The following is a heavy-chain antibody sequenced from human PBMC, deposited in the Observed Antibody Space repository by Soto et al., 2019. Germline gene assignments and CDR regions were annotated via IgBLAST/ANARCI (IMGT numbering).Heavy chain of an antibody. J-gene: IGHJ6*02. CDR2: INPSGGST. Sequence: QVQLVQSGAEVKKPGASVKVSCKASGYTFTSYYMHWVRQAPGQGLEWMGIINPSGGSTSYAQRFQGRVTMTRDTCTSTVYMELSSLRSEDTAVYYCAGGEPNHYYYYGMDVWGQGTTVTVSS. CDR3: AGGEPNHYYYYGMDV. CDR1: GYTFTSYY. V-gene: IGHV1-46*01.